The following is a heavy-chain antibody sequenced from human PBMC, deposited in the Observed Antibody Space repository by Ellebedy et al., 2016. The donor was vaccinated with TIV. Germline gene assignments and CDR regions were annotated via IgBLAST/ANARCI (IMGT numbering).Heavy chain of an antibody. CDR1: GGTFNGYY. CDR3: ARGRRYADTSGSYLDY. J-gene: IGHJ4*02. V-gene: IGHV4-34*01. CDR2: INHSGST. Sequence: SETLSLXXAVYGGTFNGYYWSWIRQPPGKGLEWIGEINHSGSTNYNPSLRGRVTVSVDTSKNQFSLKVSSVTAADMGVYYCARGRRYADTSGSYLDYWGRGTLVTVSS. D-gene: IGHD3-22*01.